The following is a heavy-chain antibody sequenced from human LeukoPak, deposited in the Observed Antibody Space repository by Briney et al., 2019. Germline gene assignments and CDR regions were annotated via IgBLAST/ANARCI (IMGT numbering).Heavy chain of an antibody. J-gene: IGHJ5*02. V-gene: IGHV5-51*01. CDR1: GYSFPSYW. Sequence: RGESLKISCKGSGYSFPSYWIGWVRQMPAKGLEWMGIIYPGDSDTRYSPSFQGQVTISADKSISTAYLQWSSLKASDTAMYYCASSRGSSRGANWFDPWGQGTLVTVPS. CDR2: IYPGDSDT. D-gene: IGHD6-13*01. CDR3: ASSRGSSRGANWFDP.